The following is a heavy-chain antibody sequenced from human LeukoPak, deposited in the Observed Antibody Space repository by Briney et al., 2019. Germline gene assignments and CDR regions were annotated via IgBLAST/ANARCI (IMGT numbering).Heavy chain of an antibody. CDR3: AKDWGYGYFVDWDAFDI. V-gene: IGHV3-23*01. CDR1: GFTFSSYG. CDR2: ISGSGGST. D-gene: IGHD5-18*01. Sequence: SGGSLRLSCAASGFTFSSYGMSWVRQAPGKGLEWVSAISGSGGSTYYADSVKGRFTISRDNSKNTLYLQMNSLRAEDTAVYYCAKDWGYGYFVDWDAFDIWGQGTMVTVSS. J-gene: IGHJ3*02.